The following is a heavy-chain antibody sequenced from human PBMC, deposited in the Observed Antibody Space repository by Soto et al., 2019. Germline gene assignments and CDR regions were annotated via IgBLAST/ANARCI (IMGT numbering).Heavy chain of an antibody. CDR2: SRNRTRSYST. CDR1: GFTFSDYY. V-gene: IGHV3-72*01. J-gene: IGHJ4*02. CDR3: ARGLPDFDY. D-gene: IGHD5-18*01. Sequence: EVQLVESGGGLVQPGGSLRLSCAASGFTFSDYYMDWVRQAPGNGLEWVARSRNRTRSYSTDYSASVKGRFTISRDDSKRSVYLQMNSLKTEDTAVYYCARGLPDFDYWGQGILVTVSS.